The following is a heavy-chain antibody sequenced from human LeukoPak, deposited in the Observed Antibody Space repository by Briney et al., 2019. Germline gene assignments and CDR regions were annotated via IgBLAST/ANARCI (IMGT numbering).Heavy chain of an antibody. CDR3: ARGVAVVGVWKCQN. J-gene: IGHJ1*01. D-gene: IGHD4-23*01. CDR1: GFTFNSHS. CDR2: ISASGSTT. Sequence: GRSLRLSCAASGFTFNSHSMHWVRQAPGKGLEWVAVISASGSTTFYADSVKGRFSLSRDNSRDTLYLQMNSLTTEDTAVYYCARGVAVVGVWKCQNWGQGTLVTVSS. V-gene: IGHV3-30-3*01.